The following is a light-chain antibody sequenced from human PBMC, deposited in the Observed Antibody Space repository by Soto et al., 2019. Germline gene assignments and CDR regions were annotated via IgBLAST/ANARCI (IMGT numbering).Light chain of an antibody. CDR2: EVS. CDR3: NSKRSTSDIVA. CDR1: SSDIGAYNF. V-gene: IGLV2-14*01. J-gene: IGLJ7*01. Sequence: QSALTQPASVSGSPGQSIAISCTGTSSDIGAYNFVSWYQQHPGKAPKLIIYEVSNRPSGVSDRFSGSKSGNTASLTISGLQAEDEADYYCNSKRSTSDIVAFGGGTQLTVL.